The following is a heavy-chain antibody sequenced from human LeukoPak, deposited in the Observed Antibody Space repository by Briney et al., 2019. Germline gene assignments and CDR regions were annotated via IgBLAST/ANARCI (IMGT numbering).Heavy chain of an antibody. D-gene: IGHD4-17*01. CDR1: GYSFRSHG. CDR3: ARLGLRDVNTVTDDYFDY. V-gene: IGHV1-18*01. J-gene: IGHJ4*02. CDR2: ISGYTGYT. Sequence: GASVKVSCKTSGYSFRSHGISWVRQAPGQGLEWMGWISGYTGYTGYAQKFQGRITMTTDTSTSTAYMDLRSLRPDDTAVYYCARLGLRDVNTVTDDYFDYWGQGTLVTVSS.